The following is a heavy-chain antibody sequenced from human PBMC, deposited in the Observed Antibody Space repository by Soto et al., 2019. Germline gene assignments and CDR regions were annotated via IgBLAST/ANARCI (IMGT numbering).Heavy chain of an antibody. D-gene: IGHD1-1*01. Sequence: QVQLVESGGGLVKPGGSLRLSCAASGFIFSDYYMTWIRQAPGKGLEWVSYISSSSSYTNYADAVKGRFTISRDNTKNALDLQMNSLRADDTAVYYCVRPGHDKKSVTYYVDYWGQGTLVTVSS. V-gene: IGHV3-11*05. J-gene: IGHJ4*02. CDR3: VRPGHDKKSVTYYVDY. CDR2: ISSSSSYT. CDR1: GFIFSDYY.